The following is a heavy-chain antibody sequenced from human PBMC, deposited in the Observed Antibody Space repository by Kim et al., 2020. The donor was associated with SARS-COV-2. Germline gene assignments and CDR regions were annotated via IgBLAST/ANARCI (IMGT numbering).Heavy chain of an antibody. CDR2: ISSSGAT. CDR3: ARLHSHGHEEFDP. J-gene: IGHJ5*02. CDR1: GGSVSVYW. V-gene: IGHV4-59*02. Sequence: SETLSLTCTVSGGSVSVYWWSWIRQPPEMGLEWIGYISSSGATHYSASLQSRVTLSLDTSKNQFSLRLTSVTAADTAIYYCARLHSHGHEEFDPWGQGTLVTVSS. D-gene: IGHD4-17*01.